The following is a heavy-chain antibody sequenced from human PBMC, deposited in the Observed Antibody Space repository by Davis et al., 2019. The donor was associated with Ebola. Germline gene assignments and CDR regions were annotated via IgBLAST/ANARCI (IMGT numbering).Heavy chain of an antibody. CDR3: ASFMTTVNNLFDY. CDR2: INPNSGGT. J-gene: IGHJ4*02. Sequence: ASVKVSCKTSGDTFNSFAVSWVRQAPGQGLEWMGWINPNSGGTNYAQKFQGRVTMTRDTSISTAYMELSRLRSDDTAVYYCASFMTTVNNLFDYWGQGTLVTVSS. D-gene: IGHD4-17*01. CDR1: GDTFNSFA. V-gene: IGHV1-2*02.